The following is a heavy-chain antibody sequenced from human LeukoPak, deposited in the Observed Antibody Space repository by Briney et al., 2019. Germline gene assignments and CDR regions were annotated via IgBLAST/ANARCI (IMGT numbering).Heavy chain of an antibody. CDR1: GFIFSAYW. CDR2: INSDGSTT. Sequence: GGSLKLSCAASGFIFSAYWMHWVRQAPGKGLVWVARINSDGSTTTYADSVKGRFTISRDNSKNTLYLQMNSLRAEDTAVYYCAELGITMIGGVWGKGTTVTISS. J-gene: IGHJ6*04. V-gene: IGHV3-74*01. D-gene: IGHD3-10*02. CDR3: AELGITMIGGV.